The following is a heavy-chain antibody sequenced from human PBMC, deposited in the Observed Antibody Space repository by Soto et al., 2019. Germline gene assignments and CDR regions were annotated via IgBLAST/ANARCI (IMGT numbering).Heavy chain of an antibody. D-gene: IGHD3-9*01. CDR1: GGTFSSYT. V-gene: IGHV1-69*02. CDR2: ILPILGIA. CDR3: TSRYYDILTGYDSEYYYMDV. Sequence: QVQLVQSGAEVKKPGSSVKVSCKASGGTFSSYTISWVRQAPGQGLEWMGRILPILGIATYAQKFQGIVTITADKTTGTAYMELSSLRSADTAVYYCTSRYYDILTGYDSEYYYMDVWGKGTTVTVSS. J-gene: IGHJ6*03.